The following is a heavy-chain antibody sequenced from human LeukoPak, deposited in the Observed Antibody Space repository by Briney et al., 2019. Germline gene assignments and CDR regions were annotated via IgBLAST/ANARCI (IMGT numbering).Heavy chain of an antibody. J-gene: IGHJ4*02. CDR1: GGTFSSYA. Sequence: SVKVSCKASGGTFSSYAISWVRQAPGQGLEWMGGIIPIFGTANYAQKFQGRVTITADESTSTAYMELSSLRSEDTAVYYCARFRSGPSSEPPDYWGQGTLVTVSS. D-gene: IGHD1-14*01. CDR2: IIPIFGTA. CDR3: ARFRSGPSSEPPDY. V-gene: IGHV1-69*01.